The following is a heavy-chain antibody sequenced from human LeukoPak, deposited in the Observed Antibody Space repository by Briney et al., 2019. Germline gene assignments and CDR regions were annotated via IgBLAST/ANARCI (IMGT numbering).Heavy chain of an antibody. CDR3: ERQGSWVDV. Sequence: KPSGTLSLTCTVSGGSISSYYWTWIRQPPGKGLEWIGYIFYSGSTNYNPSLKSRVTISVDTSKNQFSLELSTVTAADTAVYYCERQGSWVDVWGQGTTVTVSS. V-gene: IGHV4-59*08. CDR2: IFYSGST. CDR1: GGSISSYY. J-gene: IGHJ6*02. D-gene: IGHD6-13*01.